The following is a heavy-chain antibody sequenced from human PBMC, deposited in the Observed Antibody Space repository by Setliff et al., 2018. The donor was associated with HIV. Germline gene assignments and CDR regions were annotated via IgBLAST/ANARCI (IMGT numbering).Heavy chain of an antibody. D-gene: IGHD3-22*01. CDR2: IYHSGTT. Sequence: SETLSLTCAVSGYSISSGYYWGWIRQPPGKGLEWVGSIYHSGTTYYNPSLKSRVTISVDTSKNQFSLKLSSVTAADTAVYYCARHDSSGSFDYWGQGTLVTVSS. V-gene: IGHV4-38-2*01. CDR1: GYSISSGYY. J-gene: IGHJ4*02. CDR3: ARHDSSGSFDY.